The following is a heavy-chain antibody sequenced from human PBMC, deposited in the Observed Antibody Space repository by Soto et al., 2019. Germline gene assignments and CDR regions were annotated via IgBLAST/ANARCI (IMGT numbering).Heavy chain of an antibody. V-gene: IGHV5-51*01. Sequence: GESLKISCKGSGYSFTDNWIGWLRQTPGEGLEWMGIIYPGDSDTRHSPSFRGQVTISTDTAVRSAYLQWSSLRASDSAMYYCARAPTGTSAPPHFEYWGQGTTLPVPS. CDR1: GYSFTDNW. CDR3: ARAPTGTSAPPHFEY. D-gene: IGHD1-7*01. CDR2: IYPGDSDT. J-gene: IGHJ4*02.